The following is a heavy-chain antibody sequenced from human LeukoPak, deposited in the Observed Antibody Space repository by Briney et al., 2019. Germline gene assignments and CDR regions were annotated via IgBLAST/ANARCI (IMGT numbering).Heavy chain of an antibody. D-gene: IGHD2-15*01. J-gene: IGHJ5*02. CDR3: ARETSVHCSGGSCYSPDP. V-gene: IGHV4-34*01. Sequence: PSETLSLTCAVYGGSFSGYYWSWIRQPPGKGLEWIGEINHSGSTNYNPPLKSRVTISVDTSKNQFSLKLSSVTAADTAVYYCARETSVHCSGGSCYSPDPWGQGTLVIVSS. CDR1: GGSFSGYY. CDR2: INHSGST.